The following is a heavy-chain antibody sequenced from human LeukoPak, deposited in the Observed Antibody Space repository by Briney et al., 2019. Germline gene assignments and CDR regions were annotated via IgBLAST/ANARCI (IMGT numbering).Heavy chain of an antibody. D-gene: IGHD4-17*01. V-gene: IGHV1-24*01. Sequence: ASVKVSCKVSGYTLTELSMHWVRQAPGKGLEWMGGFDPEDGETIYAQKFQGRVTMTEDTSTDTAYMGLSSLRSEDTAVYYCATGPYGPRGSVWFDPWGQGTLVTVSS. CDR3: ATGPYGPRGSVWFDP. CDR2: FDPEDGET. CDR1: GYTLTELS. J-gene: IGHJ5*02.